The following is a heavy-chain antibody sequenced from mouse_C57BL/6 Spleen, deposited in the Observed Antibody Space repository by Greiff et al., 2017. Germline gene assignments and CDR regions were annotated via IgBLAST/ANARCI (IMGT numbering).Heavy chain of an antibody. CDR1: GFTFSDYY. D-gene: IGHD1-1*01. Sequence: EVMLVESEGGLVQPGSSMKLSCTASGFTFSDYYMAWVRQVPEKGLEWVANINYDGSSTYYLDSLKSRFIISRDNAKNILYLQMSSLKSEDTATYYCAREPLYYYGSSDVYYFDYWGQGTTLTVSS. V-gene: IGHV5-16*01. CDR3: AREPLYYYGSSDVYYFDY. J-gene: IGHJ2*01. CDR2: INYDGSST.